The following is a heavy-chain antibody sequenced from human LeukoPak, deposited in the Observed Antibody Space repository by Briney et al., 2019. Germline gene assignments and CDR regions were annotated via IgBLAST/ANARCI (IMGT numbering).Heavy chain of an antibody. CDR1: GYTFTCYY. CDR2: INPNSGGT. Sequence: ASVKVSCKASGYTFTCYYMHWVRQAPGQGLEWMGWINPNSGGTNYAQKFQDRVTMTRDTSINTAYMELSRLRSDDTAVYYCARFSVGGRYDFDYWGQGTLVTVSS. J-gene: IGHJ4*02. CDR3: ARFSVGGRYDFDY. V-gene: IGHV1-2*02. D-gene: IGHD3-9*01.